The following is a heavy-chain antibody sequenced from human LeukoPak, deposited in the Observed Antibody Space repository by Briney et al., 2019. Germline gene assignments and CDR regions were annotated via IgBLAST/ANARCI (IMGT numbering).Heavy chain of an antibody. D-gene: IGHD4-23*01. Sequence: GGSLRLSCAASGFTFSTYSMNWVRQAPGKGLEWVSSISSSSSYIYYADSVKGRFTISRDNAKNSLYPQMNSLRAEDTAVYYCARARGWTTVVQGYYFDYWGQGTLVTVSS. J-gene: IGHJ4*02. CDR2: ISSSSSYI. CDR1: GFTFSTYS. V-gene: IGHV3-21*01. CDR3: ARARGWTTVVQGYYFDY.